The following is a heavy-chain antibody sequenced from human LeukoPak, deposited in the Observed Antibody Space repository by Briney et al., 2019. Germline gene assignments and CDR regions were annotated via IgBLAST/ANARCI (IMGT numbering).Heavy chain of an antibody. J-gene: IGHJ3*01. CDR1: GFTFSHYA. Sequence: TGGSLRLSCFASGFTFSHYAMHWVRQAPGKGLEYVSVISSDRDSTSYADSVKDRFIISRDNSKSTLYLQMGSLTAEDLAVYFCVRGPQPYGDSGGRGFDFWGQGTMVTVSS. D-gene: IGHD4-17*01. CDR2: ISSDRDST. V-gene: IGHV3-64*02. CDR3: VRGPQPYGDSGGRGFDF.